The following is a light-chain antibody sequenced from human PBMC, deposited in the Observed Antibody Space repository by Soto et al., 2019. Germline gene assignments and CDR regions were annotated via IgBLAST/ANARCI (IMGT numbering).Light chain of an antibody. Sequence: EIVMTQSPATLSVSPGERATLSCRASQSVSSNLAWYQQKPGQAPRLLIYGATTRATGIPGRFSGSGSGTEFTLTISSLQSEDTAVYYCQQYNNWKTFGQGTKGEIK. CDR2: GAT. CDR3: QQYNNWKT. J-gene: IGKJ1*01. CDR1: QSVSSN. V-gene: IGKV3-15*01.